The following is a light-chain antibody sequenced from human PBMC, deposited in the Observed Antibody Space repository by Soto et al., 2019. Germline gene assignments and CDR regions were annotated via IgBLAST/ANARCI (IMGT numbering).Light chain of an antibody. CDR3: QKYNRAPLT. J-gene: IGKJ4*01. V-gene: IGKV1-27*01. CDR1: QAIGAY. CDR2: AAS. Sequence: DIPVTQSPSSLSASLGARVTITCRANQAIGAYLAWFQQQPGQVPKLLIYAASALQSGVPSRFSASGSGTDFTLTISSLQPEDIAAYYCQKYNRAPLTFGGETKVDI.